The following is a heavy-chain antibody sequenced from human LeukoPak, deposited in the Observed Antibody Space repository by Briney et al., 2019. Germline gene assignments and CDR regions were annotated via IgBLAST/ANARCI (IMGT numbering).Heavy chain of an antibody. Sequence: QPGESLRLSCAASGFTVSSNYMSWVRQAPGKGLEWVSFIYSGGGTYYADSVKGRFTISRDNSKNTVYLQMNSLRAEDTAVYYCARASFWFDYSGYYFDFWGQGTLVTVSS. J-gene: IGHJ4*02. V-gene: IGHV3-66*01. CDR3: ARASFWFDYSGYYFDF. D-gene: IGHD2-15*01. CDR1: GFTVSSNY. CDR2: IYSGGGT.